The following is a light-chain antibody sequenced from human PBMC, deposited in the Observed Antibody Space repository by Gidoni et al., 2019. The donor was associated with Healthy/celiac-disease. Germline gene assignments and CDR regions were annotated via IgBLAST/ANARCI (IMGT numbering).Light chain of an antibody. CDR1: KLGDKY. CDR3: QAWDSSTAGDV. Sequence: SYELTQPPSVSVSPGQTASITCSGDKLGDKYACWYQQKAGQSPVLVIYQDSKRPSGIPVRFSGSNSGNTATLTISVTQAMDEADYYCQAWDSSTAGDVFGTGTKVTVL. J-gene: IGLJ1*01. CDR2: QDS. V-gene: IGLV3-1*01.